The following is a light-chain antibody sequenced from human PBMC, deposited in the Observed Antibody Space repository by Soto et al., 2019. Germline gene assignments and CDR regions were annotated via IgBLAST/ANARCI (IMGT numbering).Light chain of an antibody. CDR3: QQYNGRT. J-gene: IGKJ1*01. Sequence: DIQTTQSPSTLSASVGDRVTITCRASQSISSWLAWYQQKPGKAPKLLIYDASSLESGVPSRFSGSGSGTEFTLTISSLQPDDFATYYCQQYNGRTFGQGTKVDIK. CDR1: QSISSW. V-gene: IGKV1-5*01. CDR2: DAS.